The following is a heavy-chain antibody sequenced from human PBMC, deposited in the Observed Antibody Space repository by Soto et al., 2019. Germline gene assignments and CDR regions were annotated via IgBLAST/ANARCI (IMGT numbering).Heavy chain of an antibody. J-gene: IGHJ5*02. CDR3: VRDGTKTLRDWFDP. Sequence: PSGTLSITCTVSCASISGFYWSLILKSAGKGLEWIGRIYATGTTDYNPSLKSRVMMSVDTSKKQFSLKLRSVTAADTAVYYCVRDGTKTLRDWFDPWGQG. CDR2: IYATGTT. D-gene: IGHD1-1*01. V-gene: IGHV4-4*07. CDR1: CASISGFY.